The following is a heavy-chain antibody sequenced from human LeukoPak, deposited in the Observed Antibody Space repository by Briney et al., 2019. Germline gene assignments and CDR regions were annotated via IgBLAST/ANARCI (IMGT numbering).Heavy chain of an antibody. CDR2: ISSTSNYI. J-gene: IGHJ3*02. V-gene: IGHV3-21*01. CDR1: GFTFSTYT. Sequence: PGGSLRLSCAASGFTFSTYTMDWVRQAPGKGLEWVSSISSTSNYIYYADSVKGRFTISRDNAKMSLYLQMNSLRVEDTALYYCARVIGGSYYWNPFGIWGQGTMVTVSS. D-gene: IGHD1-26*01. CDR3: ARVIGGSYYWNPFGI.